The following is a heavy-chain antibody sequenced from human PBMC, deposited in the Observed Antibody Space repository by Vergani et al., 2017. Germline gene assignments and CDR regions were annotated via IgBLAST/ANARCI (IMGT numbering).Heavy chain of an antibody. J-gene: IGHJ3*02. CDR3: ARGEAAAGSDAFDI. Sequence: QVQLQESGPGLVKPSETLSLTCTVSGGSISSYYWSWIRQPPGKGLEWIGYIYYNGSTNYNPSLKSRVTISVDTSKNQFSLKLSSVTAADTAVYYCARGEAAAGSDAFDIWGQGTMVTVSS. CDR1: GGSISSYY. D-gene: IGHD6-13*01. CDR2: IYYNGST. V-gene: IGHV4-59*01.